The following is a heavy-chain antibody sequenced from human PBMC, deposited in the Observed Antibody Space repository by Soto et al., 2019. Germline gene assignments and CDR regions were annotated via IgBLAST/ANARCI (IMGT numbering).Heavy chain of an antibody. CDR2: IKGGDGNT. CDR3: ARVLMVPTAMYSAFDI. V-gene: IGHV1-3*01. J-gene: IGHJ3*02. D-gene: IGHD2-2*01. Sequence: VASVKVSCKASGYAFSGYAIHWVRQAPGQRLEWMGWIKGGDGNTKHSQKFQGRVTITRDTSASTAYMELSSLRSEDTAVYYCARVLMVPTAMYSAFDIWGQGTMVTVSS. CDR1: GYAFSGYA.